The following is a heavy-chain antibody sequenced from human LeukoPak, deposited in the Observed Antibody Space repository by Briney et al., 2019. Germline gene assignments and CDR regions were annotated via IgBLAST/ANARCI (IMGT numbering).Heavy chain of an antibody. D-gene: IGHD3-9*01. CDR2: ISGSGGST. CDR1: GFTVSSNY. CDR3: AKDLLGRAGYYNLDY. Sequence: PGGSLRLSCAASGFTVSSNYMSWVRQAPGKGLEWVSAISGSGGSTYYADSVKGRFTISRDNSKNTLYLQMNSLRAEDTAVYYCAKDLLGRAGYYNLDYWGQGTLVTVSS. J-gene: IGHJ4*02. V-gene: IGHV3-23*01.